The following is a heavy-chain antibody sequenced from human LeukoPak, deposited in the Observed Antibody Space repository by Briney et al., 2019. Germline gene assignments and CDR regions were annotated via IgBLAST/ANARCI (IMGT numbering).Heavy chain of an antibody. CDR2: ISYDGNEK. J-gene: IGHJ4*02. Sequence: GGSLRLSCAASEFTFITYDMHWVRQAPGKGLEWVAIISYDGNEKYYADSVKGRFTISRDNSKNTLYLQMNSLIADDTAVYYCTRGYGSFDNWGQGTLVTVS. D-gene: IGHD3-10*01. V-gene: IGHV3-30*03. CDR1: EFTFITYD. CDR3: TRGYGSFDN.